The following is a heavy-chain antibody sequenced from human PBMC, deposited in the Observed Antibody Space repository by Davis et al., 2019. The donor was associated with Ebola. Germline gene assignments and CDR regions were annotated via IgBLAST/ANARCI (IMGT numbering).Heavy chain of an antibody. Sequence: GESLKISCKGSGYSFTSYWIGWVRQMPGKGLECMGRIDPSDSYTNYSPSFKGHVTISADKSISTAYLHWNSLKASDTAMYYGARPSSSSDYWGQGTLVTVSS. D-gene: IGHD6-13*01. J-gene: IGHJ4*02. V-gene: IGHV5-10-1*01. CDR3: ARPSSSSDY. CDR1: GYSFTSYW. CDR2: IDPSDSYT.